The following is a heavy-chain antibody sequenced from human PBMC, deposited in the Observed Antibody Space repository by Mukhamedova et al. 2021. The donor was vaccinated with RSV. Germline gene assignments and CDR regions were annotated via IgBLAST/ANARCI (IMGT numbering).Heavy chain of an antibody. V-gene: IGHV3-23*01. D-gene: IGHD6-13*01. J-gene: IGHJ4*02. CDR2: ISGSGGST. Sequence: AISGSGGSTYYADSVKGRFTISRDNSKNTLYLQMNSLRAEDTAVYYCAKDWYEDPDYWGQGTLVTVSS. CDR3: AKDWYEDPDY.